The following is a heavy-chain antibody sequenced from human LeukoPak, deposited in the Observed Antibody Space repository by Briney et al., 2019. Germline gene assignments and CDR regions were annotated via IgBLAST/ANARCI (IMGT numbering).Heavy chain of an antibody. V-gene: IGHV4-31*03. J-gene: IGHJ3*02. CDR2: IYYSGST. CDR1: GGSISSGGYY. Sequence: SQTLSLTCTVSGGSISSGGYYWSWIRQHPGKGLEWIGYIYYSGSTYYNPSLKSRATISVDTSKNQFSLKLSSVTAADTAVYYCARDKICSSTSCYEVNAFDIWGQGTMVTVSS. D-gene: IGHD2-2*01. CDR3: ARDKICSSTSCYEVNAFDI.